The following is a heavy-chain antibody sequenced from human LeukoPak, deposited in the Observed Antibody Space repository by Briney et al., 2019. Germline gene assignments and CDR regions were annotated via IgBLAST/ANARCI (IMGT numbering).Heavy chain of an antibody. CDR1: GFTFSSYS. CDR3: ARDSYYDSSGYYGT. J-gene: IGHJ4*02. V-gene: IGHV3-48*02. D-gene: IGHD3-22*01. Sequence: GGSLRLSCAASGFTFSSYSMNWVRQAPGKGLEWVSYISSSRSTIYYADSVKGRFTISRDNAKNSLYLQMNSLRDEDTAVYYCARDSYYDSSGYYGTWGQGTLVTVSS. CDR2: ISSSRSTI.